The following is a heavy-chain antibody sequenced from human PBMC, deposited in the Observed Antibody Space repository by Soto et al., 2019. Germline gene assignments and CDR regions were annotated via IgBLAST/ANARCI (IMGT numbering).Heavy chain of an antibody. D-gene: IGHD2-15*01. V-gene: IGHV1-24*01. CDR1: GYALTELS. CDR2: FDPEDGET. Sequence: ASVKVSCKVSGYALTELSMHWVRQAPGKGLEWMGGFDPEDGETIYAQKFQGRVTMTEDTSTDTAYMELSSLRSEDTAVYYCATDLGKVVAASNWFDPWGQGTLVTVSS. J-gene: IGHJ5*02. CDR3: ATDLGKVVAASNWFDP.